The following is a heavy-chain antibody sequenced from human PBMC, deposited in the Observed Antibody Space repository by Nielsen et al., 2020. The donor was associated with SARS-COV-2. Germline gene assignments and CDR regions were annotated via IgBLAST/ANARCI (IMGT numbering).Heavy chain of an antibody. Sequence: WVRQAPGQRLEWMGWINAGNGNTKYSQKFQGRVTITRDTSASTAYMELSNLRSEDTAVYYCARAAYYGSGSYFEIDYWGQGTLVTVSS. CDR2: INAGNGNT. D-gene: IGHD3-10*01. V-gene: IGHV1-3*01. CDR3: ARAAYYGSGSYFEIDY. J-gene: IGHJ4*02.